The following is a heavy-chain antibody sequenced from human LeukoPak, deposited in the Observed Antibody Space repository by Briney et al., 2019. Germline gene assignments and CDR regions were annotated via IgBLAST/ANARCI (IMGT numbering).Heavy chain of an antibody. Sequence: GGSLRLSCAASGFTVSSNYMSWVRQAPGKGLEWVSVIYSGGSTYYADSVKGRFTISRDNSKNTLYLQMNSLRAEDTAVYYCTRAPTRGFWSGYSPGYWGQGTLVTVSS. CDR2: IYSGGST. CDR1: GFTVSSNY. CDR3: TRAPTRGFWSGYSPGY. V-gene: IGHV3-53*01. J-gene: IGHJ4*02. D-gene: IGHD3-3*01.